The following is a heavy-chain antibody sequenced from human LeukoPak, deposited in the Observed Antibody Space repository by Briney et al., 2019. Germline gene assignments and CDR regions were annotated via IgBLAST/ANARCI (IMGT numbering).Heavy chain of an antibody. CDR1: GGSISNYY. D-gene: IGHD3-3*01. CDR2: FYYSGST. Sequence: SETLSLTCTVSGGSISNYYWSWIRQPPGKGLEWIGYFYYSGSTNYNPSLKSRVTMSVDTSKNQFSLKLSSVTAADTAVYYCARALGIFFDYWGQGTLVTVSS. J-gene: IGHJ4*02. CDR3: ARALGIFFDY. V-gene: IGHV4-59*12.